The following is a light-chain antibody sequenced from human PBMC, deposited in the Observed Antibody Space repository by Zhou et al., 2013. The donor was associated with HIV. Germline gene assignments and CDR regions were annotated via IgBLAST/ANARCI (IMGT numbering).Light chain of an antibody. V-gene: IGKV3-20*01. J-gene: IGKJ3*01. CDR1: QSVSSSY. CDR2: GVS. Sequence: EIVLTQSPDTLSLSPGERATLSCRSSQSVSSSYLAWYQQKPGQAPRLLIYGVSSRATGIPDRFSGSGSGTDFTLAISRLEPEDFAVYYCQQYARSPFTFGPGTTVDI. CDR3: QQYARSPFT.